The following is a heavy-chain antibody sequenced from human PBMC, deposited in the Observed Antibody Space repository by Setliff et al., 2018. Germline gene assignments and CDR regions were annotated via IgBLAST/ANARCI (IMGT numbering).Heavy chain of an antibody. CDR1: GGSISSGNYY. CDR2: IQTSGTT. V-gene: IGHV4-61*09. CDR3: ARHVGPADRADYFQH. J-gene: IGHJ1*01. Sequence: PSETLSLTCTVSGGSISSGNYYWSWIRQPTGKGLEWIGHIQTSGTTNYNPSLKSRVTISVDTSKNQFSLNLNSVTAADTGVYYCARHVGPADRADYFQHWGQGTLVTVSS.